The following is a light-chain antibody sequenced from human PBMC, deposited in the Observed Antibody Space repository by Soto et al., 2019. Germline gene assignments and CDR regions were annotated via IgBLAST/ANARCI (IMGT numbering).Light chain of an antibody. Sequence: ILMTQSPATLSVSPGERATLSYRASQSVSNNLAWYQQKPGQAPRLLIYDASTRATGIPARFSGSGSGTEFTLTISGLQSEDFAVYYCQQYNNWPPWTVGQGTKVEIK. CDR1: QSVSNN. J-gene: IGKJ1*01. CDR3: QQYNNWPPWT. V-gene: IGKV3-15*01. CDR2: DAS.